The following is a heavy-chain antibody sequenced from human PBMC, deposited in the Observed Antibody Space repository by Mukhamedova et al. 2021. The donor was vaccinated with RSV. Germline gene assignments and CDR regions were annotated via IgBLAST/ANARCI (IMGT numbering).Heavy chain of an antibody. CDR2: IYHSGST. CDR3: ARSLMASGVLIIGYMDV. D-gene: IGHD3-3*01. J-gene: IGHJ6*03. Sequence: IGEIYHSGSTDYNPSLKSRVTISVDKSKNHFSLNMRSVTAADTAVYYCARSLMASGVLIIGYMDVWGKGTAVSVS. V-gene: IGHV4-4*02.